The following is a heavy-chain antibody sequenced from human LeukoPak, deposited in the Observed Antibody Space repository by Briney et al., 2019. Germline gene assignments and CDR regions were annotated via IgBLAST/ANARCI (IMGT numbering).Heavy chain of an antibody. D-gene: IGHD3-22*01. Sequence: PGGSLRLSCAASGFTFSSYAMSWVRQAPGKGLEWVSAISGSGGSTYYADSVKGRFTISRDNSKNTLYLQMNSLRAEDTAVYYCAKDATYYYDSSGSTHDYWGQGTLVTVSS. CDR1: GFTFSSYA. J-gene: IGHJ4*02. CDR3: AKDATYYYDSSGSTHDY. CDR2: ISGSGGST. V-gene: IGHV3-23*01.